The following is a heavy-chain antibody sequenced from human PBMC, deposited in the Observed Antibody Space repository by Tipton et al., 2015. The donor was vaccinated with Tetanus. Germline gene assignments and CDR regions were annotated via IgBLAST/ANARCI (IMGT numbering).Heavy chain of an antibody. J-gene: IGHJ4*02. D-gene: IGHD2-2*01. V-gene: IGHV4-31*03. CDR2: IYYSGST. CDR3: AREVPAAGHFDS. CDR1: GGSISSSPFF. Sequence: TLSLTCSVSGGSISSSPFFWNWIRQQPGKGPEWIGYIYYSGSTFYNPSFESRVTISVDTSKNQFSLKLSSVTAADTAIYYCAREVPAAGHFDSWGQGTLVTVSS.